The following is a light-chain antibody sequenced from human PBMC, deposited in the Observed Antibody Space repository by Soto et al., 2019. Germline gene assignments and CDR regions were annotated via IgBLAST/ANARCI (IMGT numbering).Light chain of an antibody. J-gene: IGKJ1*01. CDR3: QRVDSYPRT. CDR1: QSVSNNY. Sequence: EIVLTQSPGTLSLSPGERATLSCRASQSVSNNYLAWYQQKPGQAPRLLIYGASNRATGIPDRFSGSGSGTDFSLTISSPHPEDVATYYCQRVDSYPRTFGQGTKVDIK. V-gene: IGKV3-20*01. CDR2: GAS.